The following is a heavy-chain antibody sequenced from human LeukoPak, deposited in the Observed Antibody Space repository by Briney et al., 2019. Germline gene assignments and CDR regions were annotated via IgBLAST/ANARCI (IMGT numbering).Heavy chain of an antibody. CDR2: ISYDGSNK. CDR1: GFTFSSYG. J-gene: IGHJ4*02. CDR3: ARDGYDFWSGYYTSYYFDY. V-gene: IGHV3-30*03. Sequence: GGSLRLSCAASGFTFSSYGMHWVRQAPGKGLEWVAVISYDGSNKYYADSVKGRFTISRDNSKNTLYLQMNSLRAEDTAVYYCARDGYDFWSGYYTSYYFDYWGQGTLVTVSS. D-gene: IGHD3-3*01.